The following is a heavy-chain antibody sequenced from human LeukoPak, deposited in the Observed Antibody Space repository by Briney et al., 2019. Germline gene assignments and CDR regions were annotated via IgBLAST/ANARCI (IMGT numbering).Heavy chain of an antibody. V-gene: IGHV4-39*07. CDR3: SRLYGDYGWFDP. CDR2: IYYSGST. J-gene: IGHJ5*02. D-gene: IGHD4-17*01. CDR1: GGSISSSSYY. Sequence: PSETLSLTCTVSGGSISSSSYYWGWIRQPPGKGLECIGSIYYSGSTYYNPSLKSRVTISVDKSKNQFSLRLSSVTAADTAVYYCSRLYGDYGWFDPWGQGTLVTVSS.